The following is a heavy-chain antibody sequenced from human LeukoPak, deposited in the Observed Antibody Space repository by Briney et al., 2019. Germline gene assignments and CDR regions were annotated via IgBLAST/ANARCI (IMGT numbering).Heavy chain of an antibody. V-gene: IGHV3-53*01. J-gene: IGHJ4*02. Sequence: PGGSLRLSCAASGFTVSINYMSWVRQAPGKGLEWVSLIDSGGNTYYADSVKGRFTISRDNSKNMLYLQMNSLRAEDTAVYYCARVAFRSSSYISGIDYWGQGTLVTVSS. D-gene: IGHD1-14*01. CDR1: GFTVSINY. CDR3: ARVAFRSSSYISGIDY. CDR2: IDSGGNT.